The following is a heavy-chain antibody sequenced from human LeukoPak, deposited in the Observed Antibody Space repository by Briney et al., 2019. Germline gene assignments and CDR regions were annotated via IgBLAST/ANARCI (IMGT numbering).Heavy chain of an antibody. J-gene: IGHJ4*02. V-gene: IGHV3-30*02. CDR1: GFTFSSYG. CDR2: IRYDGSNK. Sequence: GGSLRLSCAASGFTFSSYGMHWVRQAPGKGLEWVAFIRYDGSNKYYADSVKGRFTISRDNSKNTLYLQMNSLRAEDTAVYYCAKARAHNYYGSGSYYGGFDYWGQGTLVTVSS. D-gene: IGHD3-10*01. CDR3: AKARAHNYYGSGSYYGGFDY.